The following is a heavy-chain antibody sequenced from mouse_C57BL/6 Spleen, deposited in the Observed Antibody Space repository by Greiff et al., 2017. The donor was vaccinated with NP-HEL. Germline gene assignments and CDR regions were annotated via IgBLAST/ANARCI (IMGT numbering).Heavy chain of an antibody. Sequence: EVQLQQSGPELVKPGASVKISCKASGYTFTDYYMNWVKQSHGKSLEWIGDINPNNGGTSYNQKFKGKATLTVDKSSSTAYMELRSLTSEDSAVYYCASWDGEGYWGQGTTLTVSS. V-gene: IGHV1-26*01. J-gene: IGHJ2*01. CDR3: ASWDGEGY. D-gene: IGHD4-1*01. CDR1: GYTFTDYY. CDR2: INPNNGGT.